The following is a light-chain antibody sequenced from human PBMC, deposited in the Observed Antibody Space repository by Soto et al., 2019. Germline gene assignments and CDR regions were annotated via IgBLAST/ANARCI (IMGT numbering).Light chain of an antibody. Sequence: QSALTQPPSASGSPGQSVTISCTGTSSDVGDYYYVSWYQQHPGKAPKLMIYEVSKRPSGVPDRFSGSKSGNTASLTVSGLQAEDEADYYCSSYAGRNSFVFGTGTKVTVL. V-gene: IGLV2-8*01. CDR3: SSYAGRNSFV. CDR1: SSDVGDYYY. J-gene: IGLJ1*01. CDR2: EVS.